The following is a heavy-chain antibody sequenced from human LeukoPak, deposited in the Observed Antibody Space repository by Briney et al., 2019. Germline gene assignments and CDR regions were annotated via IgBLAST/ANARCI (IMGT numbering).Heavy chain of an antibody. Sequence: GASVKVSCKASGGTFSSYAISWVRQAPGQGLEWMGRIIPILGIANYAQKFQGRVTITADKSTSTAYMELSSLRSEDTAVYYCMTAPRGGAAMFSEIFDYWGQGTLVTVSS. J-gene: IGHJ4*02. CDR2: IIPILGIA. CDR1: GGTFSSYA. D-gene: IGHD2-2*01. V-gene: IGHV1-69*04. CDR3: MTAPRGGAAMFSEIFDY.